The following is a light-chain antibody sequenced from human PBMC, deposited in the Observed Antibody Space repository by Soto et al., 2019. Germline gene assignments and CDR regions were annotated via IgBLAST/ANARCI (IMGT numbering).Light chain of an antibody. CDR2: GNS. Sequence: QSVLTQPPSVSGAPGQRVTISCTGSSSNIGAGYDKHWYQQLPGTAPNLLIYGNSNRPSGVPDRFSGSKSGTSASLAITGLQDEDAAYYYCQSYDSSLSALFGGGTQLTVL. V-gene: IGLV1-40*01. J-gene: IGLJ3*02. CDR3: QSYDSSLSAL. CDR1: SSNIGAGYD.